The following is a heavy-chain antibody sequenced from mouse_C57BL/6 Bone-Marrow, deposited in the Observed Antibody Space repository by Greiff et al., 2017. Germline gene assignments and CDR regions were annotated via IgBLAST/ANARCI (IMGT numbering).Heavy chain of an antibody. J-gene: IGHJ1*03. CDR3: ARPYYGNYWYCDV. V-gene: IGHV1-55*01. Sequence: QVQLQQPGAELVRPGASVKMSCKASGYTFTSYWITWVKQRPGQGLEWIGDIYPGSGSTNYNEKFKSKATLTGDTSSSTAYMQLSSLTSEDSAVYYCARPYYGNYWYCDVWGTGTTVTVS. CDR2: IYPGSGST. D-gene: IGHD2-10*01. CDR1: GYTFTSYW.